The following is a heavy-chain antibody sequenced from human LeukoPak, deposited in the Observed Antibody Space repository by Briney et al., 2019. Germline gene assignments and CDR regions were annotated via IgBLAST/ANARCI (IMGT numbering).Heavy chain of an antibody. V-gene: IGHV3-30-3*01. CDR3: ARGSQIVVVPAAMNY. CDR2: ISYDGSNK. CDR1: GFTFSSYA. D-gene: IGHD2-2*01. J-gene: IGHJ4*02. Sequence: GGSRRLSCAASGFTFSSYAMHWVRQAPGKGLEWVAVISYDGSNKYYADSVKGRFTISRDNSKNTLYLQMNSLRAEDTAVYYCARGSQIVVVPAAMNYWGQGTLVTVSS.